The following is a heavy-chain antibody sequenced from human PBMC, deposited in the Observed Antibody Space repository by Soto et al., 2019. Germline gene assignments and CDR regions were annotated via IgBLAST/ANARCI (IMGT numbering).Heavy chain of an antibody. CDR3: AREKGHYDFWSGYYRNWFDP. D-gene: IGHD3-3*01. CDR1: GYTFTGYY. Sequence: ASVKVSCKASGYTFTGYYMHWVRQAPGQGLERMGWINPNSGGTNYAQKFQGRVTMTRDTSISTAYMELSRLRSDDTAVYYCAREKGHYDFWSGYYRNWFDPWGQGTLVTVSS. J-gene: IGHJ5*02. V-gene: IGHV1-2*02. CDR2: INPNSGGT.